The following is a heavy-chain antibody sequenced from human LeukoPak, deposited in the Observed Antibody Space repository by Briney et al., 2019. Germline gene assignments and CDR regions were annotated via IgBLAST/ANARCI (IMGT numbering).Heavy chain of an antibody. CDR2: ISSTGSTI. D-gene: IGHD6-13*01. CDR1: GFTFSSYE. CDR3: ARDRGYSSSWRLYFDY. J-gene: IGHJ4*02. Sequence: GGSLRLSCGASGFTFSSYEMNWVRQAPGKGLEWVSYISSTGSTIYYADSVKGRFTISRDNAKNSLYLQMNSLRAEDTAVYYCARDRGYSSSWRLYFDYWGQGTLVTGSS. V-gene: IGHV3-48*03.